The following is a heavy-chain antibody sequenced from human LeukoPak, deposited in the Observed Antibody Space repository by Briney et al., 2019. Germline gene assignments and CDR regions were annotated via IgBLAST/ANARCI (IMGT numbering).Heavy chain of an antibody. Sequence: PSETLSLTCTVSGGSISSYYWSWIRQPAGKGLEWIGRIYYSGSTNYNPSLKSRVTISLDTSKNQFSLKLNSVTAADTAMYYCARSFSPNYYDLLDYWGQGTLVTVSS. CDR1: GGSISSYY. V-gene: IGHV4-4*07. CDR3: ARSFSPNYYDLLDY. J-gene: IGHJ4*02. D-gene: IGHD3-22*01. CDR2: IYYSGST.